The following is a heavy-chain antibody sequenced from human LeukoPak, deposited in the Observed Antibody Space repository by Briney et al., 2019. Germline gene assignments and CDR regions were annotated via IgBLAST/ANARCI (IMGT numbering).Heavy chain of an antibody. CDR2: INHSGST. V-gene: IGHV4-34*01. J-gene: IGHJ4*02. CDR3: ARADTYYYDSSDYPPFDY. D-gene: IGHD3-22*01. Sequence: SETLSLTCAVYGGSFSGYYWSWIRQPPGKGLEWIGEINHSGSTNYNPSLKSRVTISVDTSKNQFSLKLSSVTAADTAVYHCARADTYYYDSSDYPPFDYWGQGTLVTVSS. CDR1: GGSFSGYY.